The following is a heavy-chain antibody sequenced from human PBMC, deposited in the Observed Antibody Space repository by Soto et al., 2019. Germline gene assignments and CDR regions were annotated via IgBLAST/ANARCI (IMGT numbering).Heavy chain of an antibody. D-gene: IGHD5-18*01. CDR2: IYYSGTT. Sequence: SETLSLTCTVSGGSISSYYWSWIRQPPGKALEWIGNIYYSGTTNYNPSLKSRLTISVETSKNQFSLNLSSVTAADTAVYYCARAYGYHFDYWGQGTLVTVSS. V-gene: IGHV4-59*01. CDR3: ARAYGYHFDY. CDR1: GGSISSYY. J-gene: IGHJ4*02.